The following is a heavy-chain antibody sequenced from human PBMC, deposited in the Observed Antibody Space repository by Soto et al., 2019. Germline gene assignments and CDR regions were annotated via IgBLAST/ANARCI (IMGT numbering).Heavy chain of an antibody. CDR1: GGSISSGGYS. V-gene: IGHV4-30-2*01. Sequence: SETLSLTCAVSGGSISSGGYSWSWIRQPPGKGLEWIGYIYHSGSTYYNPSLKSRVTISVDRSKNQFSLKLSSVTAADTAVYYCARDGVVVPAPGPPLYYYGMDVWGQGTTVTVSS. CDR2: IYHSGST. CDR3: ARDGVVVPAPGPPLYYYGMDV. D-gene: IGHD2-2*01. J-gene: IGHJ6*02.